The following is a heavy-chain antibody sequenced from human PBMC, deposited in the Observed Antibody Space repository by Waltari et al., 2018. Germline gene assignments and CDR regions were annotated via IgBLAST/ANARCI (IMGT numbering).Heavy chain of an antibody. V-gene: IGHV1-69*06. Sequence: QVQLVQSGAEVKKPGASVKVSCKASGYTFTGYYMQWVRQAPGQGIEWMRGIIPICGTANYAQKFQGRVTIPADKSTSTAYMELSSLRSEDTAVYYCARAVPYSYGNLHDYWGQGTLVTVSS. CDR3: ARAVPYSYGNLHDY. CDR2: IIPICGTA. J-gene: IGHJ4*02. CDR1: GYTFTGYY. D-gene: IGHD5-18*01.